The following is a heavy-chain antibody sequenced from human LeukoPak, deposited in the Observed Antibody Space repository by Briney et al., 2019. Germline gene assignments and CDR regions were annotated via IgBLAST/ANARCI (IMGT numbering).Heavy chain of an antibody. CDR3: Y. CDR2: INADNGNT. Sequence: ASVKVSCKTSGFTFTNYAIHWVRQAPGQRVEWMAWINADNGNTKNSPKFHGRVTITRDTSARTVYYCAREWVWFGESRYFSYWGQGTLVTVSS. J-gene: IGHJ4*02. CDR1: GFTFTNYA. D-gene: IGHD3-10*01. V-gene: IGHV1-3*01.